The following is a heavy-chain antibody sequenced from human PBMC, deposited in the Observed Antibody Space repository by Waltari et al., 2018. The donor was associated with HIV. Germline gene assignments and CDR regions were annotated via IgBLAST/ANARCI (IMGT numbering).Heavy chain of an antibody. CDR1: GFTFSNAW. CDR3: TTDPSVVVWAFDI. Sequence: EVQLVESGGGLVKPGGSLRLSCAASGFTFSNAWMSWVRQAPGKGLEWVGRIKSKTDGGTTDYAAPVKGRFTISRDDSKNTLYLQMNSLKTEDTAVYYCTTDPSVVVWAFDIWGQGTMVTVSS. D-gene: IGHD2-21*01. J-gene: IGHJ3*02. V-gene: IGHV3-15*01. CDR2: IKSKTDGGTT.